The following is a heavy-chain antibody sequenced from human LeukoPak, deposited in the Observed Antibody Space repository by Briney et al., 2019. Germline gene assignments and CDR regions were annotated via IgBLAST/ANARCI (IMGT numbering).Heavy chain of an antibody. CDR3: AREGAYYDSSGYYLLFDY. Sequence: GGSLRLSCAASGFTFSSYSMNWVRQAPGKGLEWVSSISSSSSNIYYADSVKGRFTISRDNAKNSLYLPMNSLRAEDTAVYYCAREGAYYDSSGYYLLFDYWGQGTLVTVSS. CDR1: GFTFSSYS. V-gene: IGHV3-21*01. J-gene: IGHJ4*02. D-gene: IGHD3-22*01. CDR2: ISSSSSNI.